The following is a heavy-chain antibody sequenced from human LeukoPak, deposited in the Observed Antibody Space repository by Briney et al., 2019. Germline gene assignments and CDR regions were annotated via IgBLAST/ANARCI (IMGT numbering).Heavy chain of an antibody. J-gene: IGHJ4*02. V-gene: IGHV3-48*03. CDR3: AKYGSGSYYPYYFDY. D-gene: IGHD3-10*01. CDR2: ISSSTSAV. Sequence: PGGSLRLSCAASEFTFSSYEMIWVRQAPGKGLEWVSYISSSTSAVYYADSVKGRFTISRDNAKNSLYLQMNSLRAEDTAIYYCAKYGSGSYYPYYFDYWGQGTLVTVSS. CDR1: EFTFSSYE.